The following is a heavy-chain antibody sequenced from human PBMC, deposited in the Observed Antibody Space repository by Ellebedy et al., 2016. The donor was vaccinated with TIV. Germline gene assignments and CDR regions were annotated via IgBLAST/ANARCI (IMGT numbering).Heavy chain of an antibody. CDR1: GFTFSSYG. CDR2: IRYDGSNK. V-gene: IGHV3-30*02. J-gene: IGHJ4*02. Sequence: GESLKISCAASGFTFSSYGMHWVRQAPGKGLEWVAFIRYDGSNKYYADSVKGRFTISRDNSKNTLYLQMNSLRAEDTALYYCAKDIKTTGLVRPSARPTLPDYWGQGTLVTVSS. D-gene: IGHD2-21*01. CDR3: AKDIKTTGLVRPSARPTLPDY.